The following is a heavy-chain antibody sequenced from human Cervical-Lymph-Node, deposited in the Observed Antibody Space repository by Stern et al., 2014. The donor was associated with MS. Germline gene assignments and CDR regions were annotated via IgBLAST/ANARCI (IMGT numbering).Heavy chain of an antibody. V-gene: IGHV1-69*06. CDR3: ARGETPIPSYGMDV. CDR2: IIPIFGTS. D-gene: IGHD1-26*01. J-gene: IGHJ6*02. CDR1: GGSLSGYA. Sequence: VQLVESGAEVKKPGSSVKVSCKASGGSLSGYAISWVRPAPGQGLEWLGRIIPIFGTSNYAQKFQGRVTITADRSTNTAYMELSSLRTEDTAIYYCARGETPIPSYGMDVWGQGTTVTVSS.